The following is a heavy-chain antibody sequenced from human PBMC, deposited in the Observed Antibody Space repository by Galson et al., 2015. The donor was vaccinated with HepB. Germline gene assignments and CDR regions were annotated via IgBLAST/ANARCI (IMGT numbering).Heavy chain of an antibody. CDR1: GFTFSNAW. CDR2: IKSKTDGGTT. D-gene: IGHD6-6*01. Sequence: SLRLSCAASGFTFSNAWMSWVRQAPGKGLEWVGRIKSKTDGGTTDYAAPVKGRFTISRDDSKNTLYLQMNSLKTEDTAVYYCTTDPSGYSSSYYYYYYMDVWGKGTTVTVSS. V-gene: IGHV3-15*01. CDR3: TTDPSGYSSSYYYYYYMDV. J-gene: IGHJ6*03.